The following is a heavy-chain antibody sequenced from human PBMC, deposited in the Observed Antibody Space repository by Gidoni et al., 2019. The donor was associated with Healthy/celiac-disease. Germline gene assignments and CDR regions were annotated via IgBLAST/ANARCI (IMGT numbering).Heavy chain of an antibody. D-gene: IGHD3-9*01. J-gene: IGHJ4*02. CDR2: IYSGGST. Sequence: EVQLVESGGGLVQPGGSLRLSCAASGFNVSSTYMSWVRQAPGKGLEWVSVIYSGGSTYYADSVKGRFTISRDNSKNTLYLQMNSLRAEDTAVYYCARGLELRYFDWPGDYFDYWGQGTLVTVSS. V-gene: IGHV3-66*01. CDR1: GFNVSSTY. CDR3: ARGLELRYFDWPGDYFDY.